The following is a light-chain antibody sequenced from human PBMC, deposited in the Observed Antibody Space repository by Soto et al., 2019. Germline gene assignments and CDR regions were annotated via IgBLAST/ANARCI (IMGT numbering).Light chain of an antibody. CDR2: DVT. J-gene: IGLJ1*01. CDR1: SRYLGPYNS. Sequence: QSVLTQPASVSGSPGQSNTLSSPGTSRYLGPYNSVSWYRQHPGKAPKVMIYDVTNRPSGVSSRFSGSKSGNTASLTISGLQADDEADYYCCSYTTSNTLVFGTGTKVTVL. V-gene: IGLV2-14*01. CDR3: CSYTTSNTLV.